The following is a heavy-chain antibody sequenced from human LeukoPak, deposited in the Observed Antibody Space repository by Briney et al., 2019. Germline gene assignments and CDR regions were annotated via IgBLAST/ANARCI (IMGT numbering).Heavy chain of an antibody. D-gene: IGHD3-3*01. V-gene: IGHV4-59*08. CDR3: ARLPKTYDFWSGYYGY. Sequence: SETLSLTCTVSGGSINNYYWGWIRQPPGKGLEWIGYIYYSGSTTYNPSLKSRATISVDTSKNQFSLKLSSVTAADTAVYYCARLPKTYDFWSGYYGYWGQGTLVTVSS. CDR2: IYYSGST. J-gene: IGHJ4*02. CDR1: GGSINNYY.